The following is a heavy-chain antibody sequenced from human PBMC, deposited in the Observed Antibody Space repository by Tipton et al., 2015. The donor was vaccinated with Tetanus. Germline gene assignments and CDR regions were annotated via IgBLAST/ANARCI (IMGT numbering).Heavy chain of an antibody. CDR3: ARPYYESLAGYGNDAFEI. D-gene: IGHD3-9*01. J-gene: IGHJ3*02. CDR1: GGSVSSGNYY. Sequence: GLVKPSETLSLTCTVSGGSVSSGNYYWSWIRQPPGKGLEWIGHIHYGGNTKYNPSLKSRVTISIDRPKTQFSLEVTSVTAADTAVYYCARPYYESLAGYGNDAFEIWGQGTVVTVSS. V-gene: IGHV4-61*01. CDR2: IHYGGNT.